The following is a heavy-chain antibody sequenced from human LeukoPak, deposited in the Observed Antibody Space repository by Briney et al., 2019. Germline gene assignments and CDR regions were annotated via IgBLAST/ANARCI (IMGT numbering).Heavy chain of an antibody. J-gene: IGHJ3*02. CDR1: GYTFTSYG. Sequence: GASVKVSCKASGYTFTSYGISWVRQAPGQGLEWMGWISAYNGNTNYAQKLQGRVTMTTDTSTSTAYMELRSLRSDDTAVCYCARWMTYYYDSSGYYDAFDIWGQGTMVTVSS. CDR2: ISAYNGNT. CDR3: ARWMTYYYDSSGYYDAFDI. D-gene: IGHD3-22*01. V-gene: IGHV1-18*01.